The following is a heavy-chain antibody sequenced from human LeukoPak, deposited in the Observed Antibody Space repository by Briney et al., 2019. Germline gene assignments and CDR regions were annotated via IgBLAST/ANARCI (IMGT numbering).Heavy chain of an antibody. V-gene: IGHV3-21*01. CDR3: ASSLNWGRASPVDY. J-gene: IGHJ4*02. D-gene: IGHD3-16*01. Sequence: GGSLRLSCAASRFTFSSYSMNWVRQAPGKGLEWVSSISSSSSYIYYADSVKGRFTISRDNAKNSLYLQMNSLRAEDTAVYYCASSLNWGRASPVDYWGQGTLVNVSS. CDR2: ISSSSSYI. CDR1: RFTFSSYS.